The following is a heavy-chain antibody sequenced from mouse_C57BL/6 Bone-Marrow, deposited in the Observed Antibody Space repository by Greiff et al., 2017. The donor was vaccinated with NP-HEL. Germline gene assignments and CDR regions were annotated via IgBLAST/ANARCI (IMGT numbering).Heavy chain of an antibody. Sequence: EVQLVESGEGLVKPGGSLKLSCAASGFTFSSYAMSWVRQTPEKRLEWVAYISSGGDYIYYADTVKGRFTISRDHARNTLYLQMSSLKAEDTAMYYCTRVPLYYDYDGFAYWGQGTLVTVSA. CDR3: TRVPLYYDYDGFAY. J-gene: IGHJ3*01. V-gene: IGHV5-9-1*02. CDR2: ISSGGDYI. D-gene: IGHD2-4*01. CDR1: GFTFSSYA.